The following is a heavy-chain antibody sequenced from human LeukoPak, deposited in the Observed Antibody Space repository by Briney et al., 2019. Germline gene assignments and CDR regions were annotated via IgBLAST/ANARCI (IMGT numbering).Heavy chain of an antibody. V-gene: IGHV3-53*04. D-gene: IGHD3-22*01. CDR3: ATTYYYDSSGYSNDY. CDR1: GFTVSSNY. J-gene: IGHJ4*02. Sequence: PGGSLRLSCAASGFTVSSNYMSWVRQAPGKGLEWVSVIYSGGSTYYADSVKGRFTISRHNSKNTLCLQMNSLRAEDTAVYYCATTYYYDSSGYSNDYWGQGTLVTVSS. CDR2: IYSGGST.